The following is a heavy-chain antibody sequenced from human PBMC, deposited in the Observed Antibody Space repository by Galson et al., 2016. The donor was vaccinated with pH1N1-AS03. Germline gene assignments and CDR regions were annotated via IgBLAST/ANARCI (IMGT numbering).Heavy chain of an antibody. CDR2: SWKGGWSA. V-gene: IGHV3-33*06. J-gene: IGHJ4*02. CDR3: AKGSGN. Sequence: SLRLSCAASGFSFSHYPMHWVRQAPGKGLEWVAVSWKGGWSADYADSVKGRFTISRDNIKNTLFLQMNSLRGDDMAVYYCAKGSGNWGQGTLVTVSS. CDR1: GFSFSHYP. D-gene: IGHD1-1*01.